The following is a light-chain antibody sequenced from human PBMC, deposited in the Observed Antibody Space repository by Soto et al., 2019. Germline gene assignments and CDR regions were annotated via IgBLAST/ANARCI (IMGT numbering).Light chain of an antibody. J-gene: IGLJ3*02. CDR3: CSYAGNSLWV. CDR2: DVS. CDR1: SSDVCGYNY. Sequence: QSALTQPRSVSGSPGQSVTISCTGTSSDVCGYNYVSWYQQHPDKAPKLMIYDVSKWPSGVPDRFSGSKSGNTASLTISGLQAEDEADYYCCSYAGNSLWVFGGGTKLTVL. V-gene: IGLV2-11*01.